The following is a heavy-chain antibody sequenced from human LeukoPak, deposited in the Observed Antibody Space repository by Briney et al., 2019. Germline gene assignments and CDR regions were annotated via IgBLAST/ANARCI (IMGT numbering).Heavy chain of an antibody. V-gene: IGHV3-15*01. CDR1: GFTFSNAW. CDR2: IRPKTAGGST. CDR3: ATESGTYCSTASCYAAPRAFDV. D-gene: IGHD2-2*01. J-gene: IGHJ3*01. Sequence: GGSLRLSCAASGFTFSNAWMTWDRQAPGRGLEWLGRIRPKTAGGSTDYAAPVKGRFTISRDDSTSTLYLQMHSLRTEDTAFYYCATESGTYCSTASCYAAPRAFDVWGQGTMVTVSS.